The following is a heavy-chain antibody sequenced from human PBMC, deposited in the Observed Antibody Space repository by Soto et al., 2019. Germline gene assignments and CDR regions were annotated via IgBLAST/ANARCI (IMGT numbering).Heavy chain of an antibody. CDR1: GFTFSSYA. Sequence: GESLKISCAASGFTFSSYAMSWVRQAPGKGLEWVSAISGSGGSTYYADSVKGRFTISRDNSKNTLYLQMNSLRAEDTAVYYCAKDGFTIVVVVAAFMDVWGKGTTVTVSS. V-gene: IGHV3-23*01. CDR3: AKDGFTIVVVVAAFMDV. J-gene: IGHJ6*03. D-gene: IGHD2-15*01. CDR2: ISGSGGST.